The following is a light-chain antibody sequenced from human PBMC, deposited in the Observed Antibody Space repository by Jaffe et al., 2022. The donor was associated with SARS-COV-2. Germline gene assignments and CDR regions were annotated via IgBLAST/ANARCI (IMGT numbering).Light chain of an antibody. Sequence: QSVLTQPPSVSAAPGQKVTISCSGSSSNIGNNYVSWYQQLPGTAPKFLIYENNKRPSGIPDRFSGSKSGTSATLAITGLQTGDEADFYCGTWDSSLSAGVFGGGTKLTVL. CDR1: SSNIGNNY. CDR2: ENN. V-gene: IGLV1-51*02. J-gene: IGLJ3*02. CDR3: GTWDSSLSAGV.